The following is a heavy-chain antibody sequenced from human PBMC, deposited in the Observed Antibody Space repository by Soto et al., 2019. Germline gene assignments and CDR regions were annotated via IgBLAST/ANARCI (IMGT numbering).Heavy chain of an antibody. D-gene: IGHD3-10*01. Sequence: GGSLRLSCAASGFTFSSYDMHWVRQATGKGLEWVSAIGTAGDTYYPGSVKGRFTISRENAKNSLYLQMNSLRAEDTAVYYCARVAVEVRGVIRAPYYYYGMDVWGQGTTVTVSS. V-gene: IGHV3-13*01. CDR3: ARVAVEVRGVIRAPYYYYGMDV. CDR2: IGTAGDT. J-gene: IGHJ6*02. CDR1: GFTFSSYD.